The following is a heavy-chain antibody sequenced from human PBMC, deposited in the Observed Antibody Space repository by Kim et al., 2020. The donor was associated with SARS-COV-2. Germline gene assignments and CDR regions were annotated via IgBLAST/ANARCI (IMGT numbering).Heavy chain of an antibody. D-gene: IGHD2-21*02. Sequence: AQKFQGRVTITADESTSTAYMELSSLRSEDTAVYYCARGFVVVTASGFDIWGQGTMVTVSS. V-gene: IGHV1-69*01. J-gene: IGHJ3*02. CDR3: ARGFVVVTASGFDI.